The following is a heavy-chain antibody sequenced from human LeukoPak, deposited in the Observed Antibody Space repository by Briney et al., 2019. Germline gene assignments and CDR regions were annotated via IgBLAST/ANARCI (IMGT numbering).Heavy chain of an antibody. Sequence: GGSLRLSCAASGFTFSNFAMSWVRQSPGKGLEWVSAISGSGGGTYYADSVKGRFTISRDNSKDILYLQMNSLRAEDTAMYFCAMAFYYDSGDSWGQGTLVTVSS. CDR3: AMAFYYDSGDS. D-gene: IGHD3-16*01. CDR1: GFTFSNFA. CDR2: ISGSGGGT. J-gene: IGHJ5*02. V-gene: IGHV3-23*01.